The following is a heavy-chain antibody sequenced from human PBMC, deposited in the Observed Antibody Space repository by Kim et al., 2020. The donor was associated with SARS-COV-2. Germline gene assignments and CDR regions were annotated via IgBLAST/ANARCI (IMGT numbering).Heavy chain of an antibody. Sequence: ASVKVSCKASGYTFTSYAMHWVRQAPGQRLEWMGWINAGNGNTKYSQKFQGRVTITRDTSASTAYMELSSLRSEDTAVYYCARAGKTYYDILTGYSRGDYWGQGTLVTVSS. CDR2: INAGNGNT. CDR3: ARAGKTYYDILTGYSRGDY. CDR1: GYTFTSYA. J-gene: IGHJ4*02. V-gene: IGHV1-3*01. D-gene: IGHD3-9*01.